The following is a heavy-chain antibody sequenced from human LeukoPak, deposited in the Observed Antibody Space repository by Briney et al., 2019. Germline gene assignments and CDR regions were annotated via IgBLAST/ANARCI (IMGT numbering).Heavy chain of an antibody. V-gene: IGHV1-2*02. D-gene: IGHD2-8*02. J-gene: IGHJ4*02. CDR2: INPNSGDK. Sequence: ASVKVSCKASGYTFTDYYIRWVRQAPGQGLEWMSWINPNSGDKRSAQKFQGRLSMTSDTSMSTAYMELSSLRSDDTAIYYCAREFCTGGGKCSKTCDYWGQGTLVTVSS. CDR3: AREFCTGGGKCSKTCDY. CDR1: GYTFTDYY.